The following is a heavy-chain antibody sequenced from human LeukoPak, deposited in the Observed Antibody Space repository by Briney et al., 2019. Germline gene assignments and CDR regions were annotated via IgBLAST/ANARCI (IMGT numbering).Heavy chain of an antibody. V-gene: IGHV7-4-1*02. CDR3: AIDSSGHSGAFDI. J-gene: IGHJ3*02. D-gene: IGHD3-22*01. CDR1: NFIFNNYG. CDR2: INTNTGNP. Sequence: ASVKVSCKASNFIFNNYGISWVRQAPGQGLEWMGWINTNTGNPTYAQGFTGRFVFSLDTSVSTAYLQISSLKAEDTAVYYCAIDSSGHSGAFDIWGQGTMVTVSS.